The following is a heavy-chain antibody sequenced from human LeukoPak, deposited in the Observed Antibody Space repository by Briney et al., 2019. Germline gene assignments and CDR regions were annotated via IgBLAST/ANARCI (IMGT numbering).Heavy chain of an antibody. CDR3: ARDLAPDYYDSSGSDY. Sequence: SVKVSCKASGGTFSSYAISWVRQAPGQGLEWMGGILPIFGTANYAQKFQGRVTITADESTSTAYMELSSLRSEDTAVYYCARDLAPDYYDSSGSDYWGQGTLVTVSS. D-gene: IGHD3-22*01. J-gene: IGHJ4*02. CDR2: ILPIFGTA. V-gene: IGHV1-69*01. CDR1: GGTFSSYA.